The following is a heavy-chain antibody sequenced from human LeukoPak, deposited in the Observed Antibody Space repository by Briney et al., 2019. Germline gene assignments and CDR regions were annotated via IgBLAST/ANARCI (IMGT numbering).Heavy chain of an antibody. V-gene: IGHV3-21*01. CDR1: GFTFSSYS. Sequence: GGSLRLSCAASGFTFSSYSMNWVRQAPGKGLEWVSSISSSSSYIYYADSVKGRFTISRDNAKNSLYLQMSSLRAEDTAVYYCARSSSSAFDIWGQGTTVTVSS. CDR3: ARSSSSAFDI. J-gene: IGHJ3*02. CDR2: ISSSSSYI. D-gene: IGHD6-6*01.